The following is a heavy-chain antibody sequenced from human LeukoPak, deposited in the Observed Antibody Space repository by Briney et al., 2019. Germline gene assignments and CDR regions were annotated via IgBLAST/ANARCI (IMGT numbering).Heavy chain of an antibody. CDR2: ISAYNGDT. CDR3: ARDRQFRYDSSDYTDS. CDR1: GYTFTTYG. D-gene: IGHD3-22*01. Sequence: ASVKVSCKASGYTFTTYGISWVRQAPGQGLEWMGWISAYNGDTKYAQKFQGRVTMTTDTSTSTAYTELRSLRSDDTAVYYCARDRQFRYDSSDYTDSWGQGTLVTVSS. V-gene: IGHV1-18*01. J-gene: IGHJ4*02.